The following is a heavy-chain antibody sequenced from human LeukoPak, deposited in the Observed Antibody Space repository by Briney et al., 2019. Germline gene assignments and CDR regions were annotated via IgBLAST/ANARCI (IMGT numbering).Heavy chain of an antibody. V-gene: IGHV3-21*01. Sequence: GGSLRLSCAASGFTFSSYSMTWVRQAPGKGLEWVSSISSSSSYIYYADSVKGRFTISRDNVKNSLYLQMNSLRAEDTAVYYCASQTGDDAFDIWGQGTMVTVSS. CDR3: ASQTGDDAFDI. D-gene: IGHD7-27*01. J-gene: IGHJ3*02. CDR1: GFTFSSYS. CDR2: ISSSSSYI.